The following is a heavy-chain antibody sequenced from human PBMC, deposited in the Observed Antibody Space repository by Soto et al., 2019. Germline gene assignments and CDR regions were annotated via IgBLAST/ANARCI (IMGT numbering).Heavy chain of an antibody. CDR1: GYSFTSYW. CDR2: IYPGDSDT. CDR3: ARSRTSGWNYDAFDI. V-gene: IGHV5-51*01. J-gene: IGHJ3*02. Sequence: GESLKISCMGSGYSFTSYWIGWVRQMPGKGLEWMGIIYPGDSDTRYSPSFQGQVTIPADKSISTAYLQWSSLKASDTAMYYCARSRTSGWNYDAFDIWGQGTMVTVSS. D-gene: IGHD6-19*01.